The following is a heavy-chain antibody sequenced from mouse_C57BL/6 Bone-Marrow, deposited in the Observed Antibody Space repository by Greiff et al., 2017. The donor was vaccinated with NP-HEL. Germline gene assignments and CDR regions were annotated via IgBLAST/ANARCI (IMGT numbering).Heavy chain of an antibody. Sequence: VQLQESGPGLVAPSQSLSITCTVSGFSLTSYAISWVRQPPGTGLEWLGVIWPGGGTTYNSALKPRLSLSKDNSKSQVFLKMNSLQTDDTARYYCARNIDYDTNAMDYWGQGTSVTVSS. V-gene: IGHV2-9-1*01. D-gene: IGHD2-4*01. J-gene: IGHJ4*01. CDR2: IWPGGGT. CDR1: GFSLTSYA. CDR3: ARNIDYDTNAMDY.